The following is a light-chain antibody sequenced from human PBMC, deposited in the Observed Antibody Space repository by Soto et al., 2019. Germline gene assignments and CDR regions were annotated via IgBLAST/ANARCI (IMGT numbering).Light chain of an antibody. J-gene: IGKJ4*01. CDR2: AAS. CDR1: QTISSY. CDR3: QQSFSNPLT. V-gene: IGKV1-39*01. Sequence: DIQMTQPPSSLSAYEGDRVTIPCRASQTISSYLNWYQQRPGKAPKLLIYAASSLQSGVPSRFSGSGSGTDFSLTISDLQPEDFASYYCQQSFSNPLTFGGGTKVDIK.